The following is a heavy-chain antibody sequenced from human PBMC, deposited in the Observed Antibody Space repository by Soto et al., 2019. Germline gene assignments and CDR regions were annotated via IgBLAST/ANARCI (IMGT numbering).Heavy chain of an antibody. D-gene: IGHD2-2*01. Sequence: SETLSLTCAVSGYSVSTHYWWSWVRQSPGKGLEWIGETHHSGSTHYNPSLNSRVTISVDKSKNDFSLKLTSVTAADTAVYYCARNGDCSSSRCNVGWFDPWGRGTLVTVSS. CDR1: GYSVSTHYW. V-gene: IGHV4-4*02. J-gene: IGHJ5*02. CDR2: THHSGST. CDR3: ARNGDCSSSRCNVGWFDP.